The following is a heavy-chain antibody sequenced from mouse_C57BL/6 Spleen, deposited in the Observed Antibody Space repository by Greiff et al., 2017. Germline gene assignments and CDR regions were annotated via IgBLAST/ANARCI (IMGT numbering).Heavy chain of an antibody. CDR2: ISDGGSYT. J-gene: IGHJ1*03. D-gene: IGHD1-1*01. V-gene: IGHV5-4*03. Sequence: EVKLMESGGGLVKPGGSLKLSCAASGFTFSSYAMSWVRQTPEKRLEWVATISDGGSYTYYPDNLKGRFTISRDNAKNDLYLQMSHLKSEDTAMYYCARGTVVPYWYFDVWGTGATVTVSS. CDR1: GFTFSSYA. CDR3: ARGTVVPYWYFDV.